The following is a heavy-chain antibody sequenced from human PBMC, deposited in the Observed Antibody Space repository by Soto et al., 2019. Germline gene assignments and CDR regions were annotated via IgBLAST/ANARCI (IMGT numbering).Heavy chain of an antibody. D-gene: IGHD3-22*01. V-gene: IGHV4-61*01. J-gene: IGHJ3*02. CDR1: GGSVNSGTDY. CDR2: TSNSGSA. CDR3: ARDTPGESSDYYYAAAFDI. Sequence: PSETLSLTCTVSGGSVNSGTDYWSWIRQPPGKGLEWIGYTSNSGSAKYNPSPKSRVTITTDTSTNQFSLKLTYVTDADTAVYYCARDTPGESSDYYYAAAFDIWGQGTMVSFSS.